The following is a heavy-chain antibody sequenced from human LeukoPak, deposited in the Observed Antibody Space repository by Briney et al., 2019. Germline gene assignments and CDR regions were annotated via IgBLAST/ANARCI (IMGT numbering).Heavy chain of an antibody. V-gene: IGHV3-21*01. D-gene: IGHD1-1*01. J-gene: IGHJ4*02. CDR1: GFTVSTYS. Sequence: GGSLRLSCAASGFTVSTYSMSWVRQAPGKGLEWVSSISSSSIYIYYRDSVKGRFTISRDSAKNSLYLQLNSLRAEDTAVYYCARVGRNWSFDYWGQGTLVTVSS. CDR3: ARVGRNWSFDY. CDR2: ISSSSIYI.